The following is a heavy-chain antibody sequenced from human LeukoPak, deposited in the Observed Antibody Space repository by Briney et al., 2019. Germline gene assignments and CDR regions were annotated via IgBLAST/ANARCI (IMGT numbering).Heavy chain of an antibody. J-gene: IGHJ4*02. Sequence: GRSLRLSCAASGFTFDDYAMHWVRQASGKGLEWVSGISWNSGSIGYADSEKGRFTISRDNAKNSLYLQMNSLRAEDMALYYCAKAEYCSSTSCYLAFDYWGQGTLVTVSS. D-gene: IGHD2-2*01. CDR1: GFTFDDYA. V-gene: IGHV3-9*03. CDR3: AKAEYCSSTSCYLAFDY. CDR2: ISWNSGSI.